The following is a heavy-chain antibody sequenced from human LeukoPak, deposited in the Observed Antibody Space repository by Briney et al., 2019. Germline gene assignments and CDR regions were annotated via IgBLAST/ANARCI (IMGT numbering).Heavy chain of an antibody. CDR3: ARETPFGVVLFVRNYYYYMDV. CDR1: GGSISSGSYY. D-gene: IGHD3-3*01. Sequence: SETLSLTCAVSGGSISSGSYYWSWIRQPAGKGLEWIGRIYTRGSINYNPSLKSRVTISVDTSKNQFSLKLSSVTAADTAVYYCARETPFGVVLFVRNYYYYMDVWGKGTTVTVS. CDR2: IYTRGSI. J-gene: IGHJ6*03. V-gene: IGHV4-61*02.